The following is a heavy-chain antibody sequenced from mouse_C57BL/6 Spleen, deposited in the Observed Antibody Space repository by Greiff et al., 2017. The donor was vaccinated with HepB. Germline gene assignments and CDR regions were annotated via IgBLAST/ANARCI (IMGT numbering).Heavy chain of an antibody. CDR1: GFTFTDYY. D-gene: IGHD2-3*01. J-gene: IGHJ2*01. Sequence: EVKLVESGGGLVQPGGSLSLSCAASGFTFTDYYMSWVRQPPGKALEWLGFIRNKANGYTTEYSASVKGRLTISRDNSQSILYLQMNALRAEDSATYYCARYDDDYLYFDYWGQGTTLTVSS. V-gene: IGHV7-3*01. CDR3: ARYDDDYLYFDY. CDR2: IRNKANGYTT.